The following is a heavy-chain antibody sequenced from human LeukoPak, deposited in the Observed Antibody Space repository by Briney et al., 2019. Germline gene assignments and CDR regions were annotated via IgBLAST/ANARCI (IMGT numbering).Heavy chain of an antibody. CDR2: IYYSGST. V-gene: IGHV4-39*07. CDR1: GGSISSSSYY. J-gene: IGHJ4*02. Sequence: SETLSLTCTVSGGSISSSSYYWGWIRQPPGKGLEWIGSIYYSGSTYYNPPLKSRVTISVDTSKNQFSLKLSSVTAADTAVYYCARVSGYDWESFYDYWGQGTLVTVSS. D-gene: IGHD5-12*01. CDR3: ARVSGYDWESFYDY.